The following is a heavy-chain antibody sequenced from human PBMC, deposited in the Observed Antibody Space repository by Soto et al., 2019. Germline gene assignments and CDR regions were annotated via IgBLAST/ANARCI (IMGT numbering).Heavy chain of an antibody. D-gene: IGHD3-3*01. J-gene: IGHJ6*02. CDR3: ARSYYDFWSGRYYYGMDV. CDR1: GYTFTSYA. V-gene: IGHV1-3*01. CDR2: INAGNGNT. Sequence: ASVKVSCKASGYTFTSYAVHWVRQAPGQRLEWMGWINAGNGNTKYSQKFQGRVTITRDTSASTAYMELSSLRSEDTAVYYCARSYYDFWSGRYYYGMDVWGQGTTVTVSS.